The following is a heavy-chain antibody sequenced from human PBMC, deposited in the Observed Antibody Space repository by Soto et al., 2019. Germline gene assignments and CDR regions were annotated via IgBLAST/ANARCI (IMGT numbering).Heavy chain of an antibody. CDR2: ISSSSSTI. V-gene: IGHV3-48*02. D-gene: IGHD4-17*01. J-gene: IGHJ6*02. Sequence: EVQLVESGGGLVQPGGSLRLSCAASGFTFSSYSMNWVRQAPGKGLEWVSYISSSSSTIYYADSVKGRFTISRDNAKNSLYLQMNSLRDEDTALYSCARDPGDYGEYGMDVWGQGTTVTVSS. CDR3: ARDPGDYGEYGMDV. CDR1: GFTFSSYS.